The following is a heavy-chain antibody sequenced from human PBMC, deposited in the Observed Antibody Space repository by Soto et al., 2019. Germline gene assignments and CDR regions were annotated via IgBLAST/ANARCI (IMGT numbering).Heavy chain of an antibody. D-gene: IGHD3-22*01. Sequence: PSETLSLTCTVSGGSISSGDYYWSWIRQPPGKGLEWIGYIYYSGSTYYNPSLKSRVTISVDTSKNQFSLKLSSVTAADTAVYYCARANYYYDSSGPLYSFDYWGQGTLVTVSS. CDR2: IYYSGST. CDR3: ARANYYYDSSGPLYSFDY. V-gene: IGHV4-30-4*01. CDR1: GGSISSGDYY. J-gene: IGHJ4*02.